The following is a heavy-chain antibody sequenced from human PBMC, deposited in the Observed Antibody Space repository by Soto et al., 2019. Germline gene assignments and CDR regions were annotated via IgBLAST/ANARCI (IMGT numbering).Heavy chain of an antibody. D-gene: IGHD6-6*01. CDR3: ARESSSSFEY. V-gene: IGHV3-30-3*01. J-gene: IGHJ4*02. Sequence: QVQLVESGGGVVQPGRSLRLSCAASGFTFSSYAMHWVRQAPGKGLEWVAVISYDGSNKYYADSVKGRFTISRDNSKNSLYLQMNSLRAEDTAVYYCARESSSSFEYWGQGTLVTVSS. CDR1: GFTFSSYA. CDR2: ISYDGSNK.